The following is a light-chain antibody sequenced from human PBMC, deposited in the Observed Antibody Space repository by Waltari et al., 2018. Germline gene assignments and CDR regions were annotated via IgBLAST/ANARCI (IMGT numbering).Light chain of an antibody. CDR2: KAT. J-gene: IGKJ1*01. Sequence: DIQITQSPSTRSASVVDRVTITCRASQSIATCMAWYQQKPGKAPKVLISKATTLESRFPSRFSGSRSGTEFTLTISSLQPDDFATYYCQHYYGVSWTFGQGTTVEIK. V-gene: IGKV1-5*03. CDR1: QSIATC. CDR3: QHYYGVSWT.